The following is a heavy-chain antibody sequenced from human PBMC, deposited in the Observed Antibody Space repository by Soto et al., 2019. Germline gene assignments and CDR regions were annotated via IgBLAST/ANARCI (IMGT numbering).Heavy chain of an antibody. J-gene: IGHJ4*02. V-gene: IGHV3-30*19. CDR3: ARWGTTGGLDV. D-gene: IGHD3-16*01. CDR2: TSYDGSNK. CDR1: GFTFRSYV. Sequence: QVQLVESGGGVVQPGASLRLSCVGSGFTFRSYVIHWVRQAPGKGLEWVALTSYDGSNKYYDDSVKGRFTISRDNSRNTVDLHMNSLRLEDTALYYCARWGTTGGLDVWGQGTLVTVSS.